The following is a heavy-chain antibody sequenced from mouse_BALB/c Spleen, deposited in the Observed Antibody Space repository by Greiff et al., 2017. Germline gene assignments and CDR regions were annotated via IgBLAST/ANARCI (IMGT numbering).Heavy chain of an antibody. J-gene: IGHJ3*01. Sequence: QVQLQQSGPGLVQPSQSLSITCTVPGFSLTSYCVHWVRQSPGKGLEWLGVIWSGGSTDYNAAFISRLSLSKDNSKSQVFFEMNSLQANDTAIYYCDRDMYGYDEGAWVAYWGQGTRVTGSA. CDR1: GFSLTSYC. D-gene: IGHD2-2*01. CDR3: DRDMYGYDEGAWVAY. V-gene: IGHV2-2*02. CDR2: IWSGGST.